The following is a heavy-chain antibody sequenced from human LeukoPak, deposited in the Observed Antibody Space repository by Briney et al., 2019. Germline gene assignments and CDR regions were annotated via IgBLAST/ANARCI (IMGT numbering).Heavy chain of an antibody. J-gene: IGHJ4*02. CDR1: GFTFSSYS. CDR3: ARDPPGRHGYSHFDY. V-gene: IGHV3-48*04. CDR2: ISNTGTSV. D-gene: IGHD5-24*01. Sequence: GGSLRLSCAASGFTFSSYSMNWVRQAPGKGLEWVSYISNTGTSVFYADSVEGRFTISRDNAKNSLYLQMNSLRAEDTALYYCARDPPGRHGYSHFDYWGQGTLVTVS.